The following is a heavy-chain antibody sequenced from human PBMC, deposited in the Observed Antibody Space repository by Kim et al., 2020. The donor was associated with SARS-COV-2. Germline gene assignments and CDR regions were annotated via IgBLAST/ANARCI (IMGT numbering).Heavy chain of an antibody. J-gene: IGHJ3*02. V-gene: IGHV3-74*01. CDR1: GFTFSRYW. CDR2: IKPDGSST. D-gene: IGHD2-15*01. Sequence: GGSLRLSCAASGFTFSRYWMHWVRQGPGKGLVWVSRIKPDGSSTTYADSVKGRFTISRDNAKNTLYLQMNSLRAEDTAVYYCARLYCSDGSFYYSFDIWGQGTRVTVSS. CDR3: ARLYCSDGSFYYSFDI.